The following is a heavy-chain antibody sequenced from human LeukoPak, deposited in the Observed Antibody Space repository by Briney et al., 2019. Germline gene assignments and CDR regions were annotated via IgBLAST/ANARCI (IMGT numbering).Heavy chain of an antibody. D-gene: IGHD3-16*01. V-gene: IGHV4-59*02. CDR3: VRVVPGGASFDS. J-gene: IGHJ4*02. CDR2: IYYSGHT. Sequence: SETLSLTCTVSGASVTTYYWSWIRQPPGKGLEWIGYIYYSGHTHNNPSLNSRVSISVDTSKTQFSLILTSLTTADTPVYYCVRVVPGGASFDSWGQGTLVTVSS. CDR1: GASVTTYY.